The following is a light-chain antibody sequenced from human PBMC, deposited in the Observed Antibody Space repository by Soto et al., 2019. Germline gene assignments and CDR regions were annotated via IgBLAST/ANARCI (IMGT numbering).Light chain of an antibody. CDR1: SSNIGSKT. J-gene: IGLJ3*02. Sequence: QSVLTQPPSTSGTPGQRVTISCSGSSSNIGSKTLNWFRQVPGTAPKLLIYNDNHRPSGVPDRFSGSKSGTSASLAISGLQSEDEADYYCATWDVSLNGRVFGGGTKLTVL. V-gene: IGLV1-44*01. CDR3: ATWDVSLNGRV. CDR2: NDN.